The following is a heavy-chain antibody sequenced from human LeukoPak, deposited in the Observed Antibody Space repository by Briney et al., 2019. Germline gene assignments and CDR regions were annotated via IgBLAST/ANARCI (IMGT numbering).Heavy chain of an antibody. CDR2: IYYSGST. V-gene: IGHV4-61*01. D-gene: IGHD3-22*01. Sequence: PSETLSLTCTVSGSSVSSGSYYWSWIRQPPGKGLEWIGYIYYSGSTNYNPSLKSRVTISVDTSKNQFSLKLSSVTAADTAVYYCARGPTYDSSGYYFDAFDIWGQGTMVTVSS. CDR3: ARGPTYDSSGYYFDAFDI. J-gene: IGHJ3*02. CDR1: GSSVSSGSYY.